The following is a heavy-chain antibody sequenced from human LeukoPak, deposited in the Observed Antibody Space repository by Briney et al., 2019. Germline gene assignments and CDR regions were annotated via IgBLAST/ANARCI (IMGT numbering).Heavy chain of an antibody. CDR2: IYSDGRT. V-gene: IGHV3-53*01. Sequence: PGGSLRLSCAASGFTVSNKYMTWVRQAPGKGLEWVSLIYSDGRTYYADSVKGRCTISRDNSKNTLYLQMNSLRVEDTAVYYCARDAPTSEKVAALYGWFDPWGQGTLVTVSS. CDR3: ARDAPTSEKVAALYGWFDP. CDR1: GFTVSNKY. D-gene: IGHD6-6*01. J-gene: IGHJ5*02.